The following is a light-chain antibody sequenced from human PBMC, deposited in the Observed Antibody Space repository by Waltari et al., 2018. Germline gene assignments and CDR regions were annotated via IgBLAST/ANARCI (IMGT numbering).Light chain of an antibody. Sequence: DVVLTQSPLSLPVTLGQPASISCRSSQSLVHSDGNTFLSWFQQRPGQSPRRLIYRVSKRDSGVPDRFSGSGSGTDFTLRISRVEAEDVGVYYCMQGTHWPPWTFGGGTKVEMK. V-gene: IGKV2-30*02. CDR1: QSLVHSDGNTF. CDR3: MQGTHWPPWT. CDR2: RVS. J-gene: IGKJ4*02.